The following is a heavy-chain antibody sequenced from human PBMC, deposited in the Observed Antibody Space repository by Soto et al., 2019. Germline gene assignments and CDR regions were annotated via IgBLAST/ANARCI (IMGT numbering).Heavy chain of an antibody. Sequence: GSLRLSCAASCFTFSSYAMSWVRQAPGKGLEWVSAISGSGGSTYYADSVKGRFTISRDNSKNTLYLQMNSLRAEDTAVYYCAKTYYDFWSGFLDYFDYWGQGTLVTVSS. CDR1: CFTFSSYA. J-gene: IGHJ4*02. D-gene: IGHD3-3*01. V-gene: IGHV3-23*01. CDR3: AKTYYDFWSGFLDYFDY. CDR2: ISGSGGST.